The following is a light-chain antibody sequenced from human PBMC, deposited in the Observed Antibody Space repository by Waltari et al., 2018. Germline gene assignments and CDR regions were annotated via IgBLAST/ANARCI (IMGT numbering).Light chain of an antibody. CDR1: SSDVGSHNL. V-gene: IGLV2-23*01. Sequence: QSALTQPASVSGSPGQSITIPCTGTSSDVGSHNLFSWYQQHPGKAPKLMIYEGSKRPSGVSNRFSGSKSGNTASLTISGLQAEDEADYYCCSYAGSSTFHVVFGGGTKLTVL. CDR2: EGS. CDR3: CSYAGSSTFHVV. J-gene: IGLJ2*01.